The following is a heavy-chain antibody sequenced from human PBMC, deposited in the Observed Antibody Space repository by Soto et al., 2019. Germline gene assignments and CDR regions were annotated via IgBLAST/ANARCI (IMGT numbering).Heavy chain of an antibody. D-gene: IGHD4-17*01. CDR3: ARHTVTHDC. CDR1: GFIFSSSG. CDR2: ASGGSDTA. Sequence: EVQLLESGGGLVQPGGSLRLSCVASGFIFSSSGMSWVRQAPGKGLEWVAGASGGSDTAHYADSVKGRFSFSRDNSRNTLYLQMNSLRAEDTAVYYCARHTVTHDCWGQGTLVTVSS. V-gene: IGHV3-23*01. J-gene: IGHJ4*02.